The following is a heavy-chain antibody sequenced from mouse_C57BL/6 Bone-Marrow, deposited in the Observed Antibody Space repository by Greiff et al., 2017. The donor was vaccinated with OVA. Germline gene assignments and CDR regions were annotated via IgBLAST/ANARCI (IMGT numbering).Heavy chain of an antibody. CDR3: ARRGRIYYGNYDFDY. V-gene: IGHV1-18*01. Sequence: VQLQQSGPELVKPGASVKIPCKASGYTFTDYNMYWVQQSHGKSLEWIGDINPNNGGTSYNQKFKGKATLTVDKSSSTAYMEIRSLTSEDTAVYYCARRGRIYYGNYDFDYWGQGTALTVSS. D-gene: IGHD2-1*01. CDR2: INPNNGGT. CDR1: GYTFTDYN. J-gene: IGHJ2*01.